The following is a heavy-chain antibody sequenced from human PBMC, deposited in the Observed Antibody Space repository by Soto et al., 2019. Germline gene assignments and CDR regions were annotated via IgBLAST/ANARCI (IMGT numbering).Heavy chain of an antibody. J-gene: IGHJ4*02. D-gene: IGHD1-1*01. CDR1: GGTFSSYA. CDR2: IIPMSGAT. V-gene: IGHV1-69*12. Sequence: QVQLVQSGAEVKKPGSSVKVSCKASGGTFSSYALSWVRQAPGQGLEWMGGIIPMSGATNYAQKFQGRVTFTADESTNTAYLELTSLRSEDTAVYYCARGGPDNDYWGQGTLVTVSS. CDR3: ARGGPDNDY.